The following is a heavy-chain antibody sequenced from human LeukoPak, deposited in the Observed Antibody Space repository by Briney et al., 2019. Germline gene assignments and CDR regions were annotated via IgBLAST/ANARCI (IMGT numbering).Heavy chain of an antibody. CDR3: ARTGLRFDY. CDR1: GGSISSGSYY. V-gene: IGHV4-61*02. J-gene: IGHJ4*02. CDR2: IYTNGST. D-gene: IGHD5-12*01. Sequence: SQTLSLTCTVSGGSISSGSYYWSWIRQPAGKGLEWIGRIYTNGSTNYNPSLKGRVTISVDTSKNQFSLKLSSVTAADTAVYYCARTGLRFDYWGQGTLVTVSS.